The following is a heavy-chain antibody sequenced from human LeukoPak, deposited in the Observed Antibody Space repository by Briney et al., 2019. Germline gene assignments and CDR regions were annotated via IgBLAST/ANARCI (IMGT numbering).Heavy chain of an antibody. CDR3: ARDREY. D-gene: IGHD1-26*01. V-gene: IGHV4-61*02. CDR1: GGSISSGSYY. J-gene: IGHJ4*02. Sequence: SQTLSLTCTVSGGSISSGSYYWSWIRQPAGKGLEWIGRIYTSGSTNYNPSLKSRVTISVDTSKNQFSLKLSSVTAADTAVYYCARDREYWGQGILVIVSS. CDR2: IYTSGST.